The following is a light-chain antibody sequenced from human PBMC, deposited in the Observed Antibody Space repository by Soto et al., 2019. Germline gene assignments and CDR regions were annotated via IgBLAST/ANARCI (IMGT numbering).Light chain of an antibody. CDR2: STN. CDR1: SGSVSTSYY. Sequence: QAVVTQEPSFSVSPGGTVTLTCGLSSGSVSTSYYPSWYQQTPGQAPRTLIYSTNTRSSGVPDRFSGSILGNKAALTITWAQADDESDYYCVLYMGSGISVFGGGTTLTVL. CDR3: VLYMGSGISV. V-gene: IGLV8-61*01. J-gene: IGLJ2*01.